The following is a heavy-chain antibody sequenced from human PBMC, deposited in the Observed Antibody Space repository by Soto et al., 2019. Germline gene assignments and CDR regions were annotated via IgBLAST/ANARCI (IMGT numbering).Heavy chain of an antibody. CDR2: IYYGGST. CDR3: ARASVKYSSSWPFDY. Sequence: SETLSLTCTVSGGSISGYFWSWIRQPPGRGLEWIGYIYYGGSTNYNPSLKSRVTISADTSKNQFSLKLTSVTAADTAVYYCARASVKYSSSWPFDYWGQGTLVT. V-gene: IGHV4-59*01. D-gene: IGHD6-13*01. J-gene: IGHJ4*02. CDR1: GGSISGYF.